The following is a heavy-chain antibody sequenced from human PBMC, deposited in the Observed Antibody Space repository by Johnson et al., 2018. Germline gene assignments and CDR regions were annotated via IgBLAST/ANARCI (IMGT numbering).Heavy chain of an antibody. CDR1: GFTFDDYA. CDR3: ARVTDVETPILDYYYHYMDV. Sequence: VQLVETGGGLVQPGRSLRLSCAASGFTFDDYAMHWVRQAPGKGLEWISGISWNSGNIGYADSVKGRFTISRDNAKNSLYLQLNSLRAEDTAVYYCARVTDVETPILDYYYHYMDVWGKGTKVTVSS. CDR2: ISWNSGNI. D-gene: IGHD5-18*01. J-gene: IGHJ6*03. V-gene: IGHV3-9*01.